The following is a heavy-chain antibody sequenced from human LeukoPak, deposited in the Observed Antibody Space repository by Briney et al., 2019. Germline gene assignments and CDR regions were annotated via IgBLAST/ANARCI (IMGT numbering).Heavy chain of an antibody. D-gene: IGHD2-15*01. J-gene: IGHJ4*02. CDR3: ARDARGIPSDY. V-gene: IGHV1-18*01. CDR2: ISAYNGNT. Sequence: GASVKVSCKASGYTFTSYGISWVRQAPGQGPEWMGWISAYNGNTNYAQKLQGRVTMTTDASTSTAYMELRSLRSDDTAVYYCARDARGIPSDYWGQGTLVTVSS. CDR1: GYTFTSYG.